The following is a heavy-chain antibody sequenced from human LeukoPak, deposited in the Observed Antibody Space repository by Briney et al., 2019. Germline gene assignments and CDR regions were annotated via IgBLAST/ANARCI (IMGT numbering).Heavy chain of an antibody. J-gene: IGHJ5*02. CDR2: IWYDGSNK. Sequence: GGSLRLSCAASGFTFSSYGMHWVRQAPGKGLEWVAVIWYDGSNKYYADSVKSRFTISRDNSKNTLYLQMNSLRAEDTAVYYCARDYYGSDFNENWFDPWGQGTLVTVSS. D-gene: IGHD3-10*01. V-gene: IGHV3-33*01. CDR1: GFTFSSYG. CDR3: ARDYYGSDFNENWFDP.